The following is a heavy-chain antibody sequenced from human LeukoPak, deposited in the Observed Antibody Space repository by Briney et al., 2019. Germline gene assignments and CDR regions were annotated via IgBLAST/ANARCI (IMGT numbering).Heavy chain of an antibody. Sequence: SETLSLTCAVYGGSFSGYYWSWIRQPPGKGLEWIGEINHSGSTNYNPSLKSRVTISVDTSKNQFSLKLSSVTAADTAVYYCARGSVRLFSSGYYYWGQGTLVTVSS. CDR2: INHSGST. CDR3: ARGSVRLFSSGYYY. V-gene: IGHV4-34*01. J-gene: IGHJ4*02. CDR1: GGSFSGYY. D-gene: IGHD3-22*01.